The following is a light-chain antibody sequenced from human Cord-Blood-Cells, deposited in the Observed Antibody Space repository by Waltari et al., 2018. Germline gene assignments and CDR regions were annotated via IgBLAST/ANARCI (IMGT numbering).Light chain of an antibody. V-gene: IGLV2-23*01. CDR1: SSDVGSYNL. CDR2: EGS. CDR3: CSYAGSSTFV. Sequence: QSALTQPASVSGSPGQSITISCTGTSSDVGSYNLVSWYQQPPGKAPKLMIYEGSKRPSGVSNRFSGSKSGNTASLTISGLRAEDEADYYCCSYAGSSTFVFGTGTKVTVL. J-gene: IGLJ1*01.